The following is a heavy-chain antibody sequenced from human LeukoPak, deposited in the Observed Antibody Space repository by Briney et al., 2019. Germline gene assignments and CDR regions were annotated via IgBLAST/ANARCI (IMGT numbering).Heavy chain of an antibody. D-gene: IGHD2-2*01. CDR3: ATLSQSAHQFPFDP. CDR2: IIPILGIA. CDR1: GGTFSSYT. J-gene: IGHJ5*02. V-gene: IGHV1-69*02. Sequence: GSSVKVSCKASGGTFSSYTISWVRQAPGQGLEWMGRIIPILGIANYAQKFQGRVTITADKSTSTAYMELSSLRSEDTAVYYCATLSQSAHQFPFDPWGQGTLVTVSS.